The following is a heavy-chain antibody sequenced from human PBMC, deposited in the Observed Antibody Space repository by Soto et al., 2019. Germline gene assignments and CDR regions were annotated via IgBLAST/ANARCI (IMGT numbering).Heavy chain of an antibody. CDR3: AKRRGAGGHFDY. CDR1: GASISSGGYY. Sequence: PSETLSLTCTVSGASISSGGYYWSWIRQPPGRGLEFIGHIYNTGSTNYNPSLKSRITMSLDTSKNHFSLRLGSVTAADTAMYYCAKRRGAGGHFDYWGQGALVTVSS. D-gene: IGHD2-15*01. V-gene: IGHV4-31*03. CDR2: IYNTGST. J-gene: IGHJ4*02.